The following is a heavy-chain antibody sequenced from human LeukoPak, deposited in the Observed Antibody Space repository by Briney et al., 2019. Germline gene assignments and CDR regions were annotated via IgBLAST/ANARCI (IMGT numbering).Heavy chain of an antibody. D-gene: IGHD2-15*01. CDR2: INPSGGST. CDR3: ATEKYGGSFYFDF. V-gene: IGHV1-46*01. J-gene: IGHJ4*02. Sequence: ASVKVSCKASGYTSTMYFIHWVRQAPGQGLAWMGIINPSGGSTSYAQKFQGRVTMTRDTSKSTLYMELSSLRSEDTAVYYCATEKYGGSFYFDFWGQGTRVTVSS. CDR1: GYTSTMYF.